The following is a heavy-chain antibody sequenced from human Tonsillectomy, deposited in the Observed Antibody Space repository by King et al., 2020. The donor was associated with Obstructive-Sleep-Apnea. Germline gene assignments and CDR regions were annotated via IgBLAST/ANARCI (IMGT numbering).Heavy chain of an antibody. CDR3: AKGEGWYYDSSGYYAGY. V-gene: IGHV3-23*04. Sequence: VQLVESGGGLVQPGGSLRLSCAASGFTFSSYAMSWVRQAPGKGLEWVSGISGSGDSTYYADSVRGRFANSRDNSKSTLYLQMYSLRAEDTALYYCAKGEGWYYDSSGYYAGYWGQGTLVTVSS. D-gene: IGHD3-22*01. J-gene: IGHJ4*02. CDR2: ISGSGDST. CDR1: GFTFSSYA.